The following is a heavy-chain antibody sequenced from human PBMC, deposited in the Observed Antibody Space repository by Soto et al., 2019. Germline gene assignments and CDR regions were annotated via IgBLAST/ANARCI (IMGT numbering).Heavy chain of an antibody. V-gene: IGHV4-39*01. CDR3: ARRGSSRQIYHYGMDV. D-gene: IGHD6-13*01. CDR1: CDSVSSSYYY. Sequence: QVQLQESGPGLVKPSETLSLTCTVSCDSVSSSYYYWGWIRQPPGKGLEWIWSIFYSGSTYYNPSLKSRVTISVDTSKNQFSLKLSSVTAADTAVYYCARRGSSRQIYHYGMDVWGPGTTVTVSS. CDR2: IFYSGST. J-gene: IGHJ6*02.